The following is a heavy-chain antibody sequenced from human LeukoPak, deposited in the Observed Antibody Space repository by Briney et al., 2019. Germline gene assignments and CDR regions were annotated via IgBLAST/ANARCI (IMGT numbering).Heavy chain of an antibody. V-gene: IGHV3-49*04. CDR2: IRSKAYGGTT. Sequence: PGRSLRLSCTASGFTFGDYAMTWVRQAPGKGLEWVGFIRSKAYGGTTDFAASVKGRFIISRDDSKSIAYLQMNSLKTEDTAEYYCTAYDPSDYYGMDVWGQGTTVTVS. CDR1: GFTFGDYA. D-gene: IGHD5-12*01. CDR3: TAYDPSDYYGMDV. J-gene: IGHJ6*02.